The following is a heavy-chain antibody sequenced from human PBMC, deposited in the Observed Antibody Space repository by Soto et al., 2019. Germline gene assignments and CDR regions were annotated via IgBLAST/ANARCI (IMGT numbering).Heavy chain of an antibody. CDR3: ATLTFFGVVSHTYYYYCMDG. Sequence: NPXETLSLTCAVYGGSFSGYYWSWMRQPPGQGLEWIGEINHSVSTYYYPATKCRVTISEGTSKNHFSLKQSSVSAAHTAVYYCATLTFFGVVSHTYYYYCMDGWGQGTTVTVSS. D-gene: IGHD3-3*01. CDR1: GGSFSGYY. V-gene: IGHV4-34*01. CDR2: INHSVST. J-gene: IGHJ6*02.